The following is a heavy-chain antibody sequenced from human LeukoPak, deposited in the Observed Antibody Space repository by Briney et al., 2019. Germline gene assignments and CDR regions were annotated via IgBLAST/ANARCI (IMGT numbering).Heavy chain of an antibody. CDR3: ARASWVSSTDAVR. CDR1: GLSFSSFA. J-gene: IGHJ4*02. CDR2: TRGNGET. D-gene: IGHD3-16*01. V-gene: IGHV3-23*01. Sequence: GGSLRLSCAASGLSFSSFAMSWVRQGPARGLEWVSSTRGNGETFYADSVKGRFTLYSDSSRNTVYFQLNNLRVEDTAIYYCARASWVSSTDAVRWGQGTLVTVSS.